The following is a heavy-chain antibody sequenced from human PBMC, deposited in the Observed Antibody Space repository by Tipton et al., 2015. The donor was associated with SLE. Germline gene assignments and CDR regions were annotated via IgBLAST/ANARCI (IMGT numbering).Heavy chain of an antibody. CDR1: GFTSTSSA. CDR2: IVVGSGNT. Sequence: QSGPEVKKPGTSVKVSCKASGFTSTSSAMQWVRQARGQRLEWIGWIVVGSGNTNYAQKFQERVTITRDMSTSTAYMELSSLRSEDTAVYYCAANGRFLEWLSGFDPWGQGTLVTVSS. D-gene: IGHD3-3*01. V-gene: IGHV1-58*02. J-gene: IGHJ5*02. CDR3: AANGRFLEWLSGFDP.